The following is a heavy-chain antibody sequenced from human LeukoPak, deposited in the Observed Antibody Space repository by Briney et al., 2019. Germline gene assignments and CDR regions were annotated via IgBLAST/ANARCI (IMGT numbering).Heavy chain of an antibody. J-gene: IGHJ4*02. D-gene: IGHD3-10*01. CDR3: ARALVRGVKYYFDY. V-gene: IGHV4-34*01. CDR1: GGSFSGYC. CDR2: INHSGST. Sequence: PSETLSLTCAVYGGSFSGYCWSWIRQPPGKGLEWIGEINHSGSTNCNPSLKSRVTISVDTSKNQFSLKLSSVTAADTAVYYCARALVRGVKYYFDYWGQGTLVTVSS.